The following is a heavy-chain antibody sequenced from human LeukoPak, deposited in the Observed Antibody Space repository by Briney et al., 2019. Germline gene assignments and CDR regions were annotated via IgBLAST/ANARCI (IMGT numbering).Heavy chain of an antibody. Sequence: PSETLSLTCTVSGGSISSGSYYWSWIRQPAGKGLEWIGRIYTSGSTNYNPSLKSRVTISVDTSKNQFSLKLSSVTAADTAVYYCARVDGYSPWGQGTLVTVSS. CDR3: ARVDGYSP. V-gene: IGHV4-61*02. CDR1: GGSISSGSYY. J-gene: IGHJ5*02. D-gene: IGHD5-24*01. CDR2: IYTSGST.